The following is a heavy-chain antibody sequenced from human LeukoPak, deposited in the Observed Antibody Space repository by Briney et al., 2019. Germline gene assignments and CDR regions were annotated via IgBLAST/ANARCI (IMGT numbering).Heavy chain of an antibody. CDR3: ARDKSDDSSGLLY. D-gene: IGHD3-22*01. J-gene: IGHJ4*02. CDR2: IYSGGST. CDR1: GFTVSSNY. V-gene: IGHV3-53*01. Sequence: PGGSLRLSCAASGFTVSSNYMSWVRQAPGKGLEWVSVIYSGGSTYYSDSVKGRFTISRDNSKNTLCLQMNSLRAEDTAVYYCARDKSDDSSGLLYWGQGTLVTVSS.